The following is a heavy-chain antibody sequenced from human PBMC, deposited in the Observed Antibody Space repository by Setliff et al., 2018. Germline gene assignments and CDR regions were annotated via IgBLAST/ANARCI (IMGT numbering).Heavy chain of an antibody. CDR3: ARPGRSNYWDSFDY. Sequence: GGSLRLSCAASGFTFSSYWMHWVRQAPGKGLVWVSRINSDGSSTSYADSVKGRFTISRDNAKNSLYLQMNSLRADDTAVYYCARPGRSNYWDSFDYWGQGILVTVSS. J-gene: IGHJ4*02. CDR1: GFTFSSYW. CDR2: INSDGSST. D-gene: IGHD3-10*01. V-gene: IGHV3-74*01.